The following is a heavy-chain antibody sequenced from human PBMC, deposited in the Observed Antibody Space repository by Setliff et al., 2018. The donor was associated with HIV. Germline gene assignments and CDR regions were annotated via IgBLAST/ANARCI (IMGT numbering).Heavy chain of an antibody. CDR2: VYTSGST. V-gene: IGHV4-4*08. J-gene: IGHJ5*02. Sequence: SETLSLTCTVSGGSINNYYWSWIRQPPGKGLEWIGYVYTSGSTNYNPSPKSRVTISLDASQTRCSLTLASVTATDTAVYFCAKRRGSGTLYDAFDPWGQGILVTVSS. CDR1: GGSINNYY. CDR3: AKRRGSGTLYDAFDP. D-gene: IGHD3-10*01.